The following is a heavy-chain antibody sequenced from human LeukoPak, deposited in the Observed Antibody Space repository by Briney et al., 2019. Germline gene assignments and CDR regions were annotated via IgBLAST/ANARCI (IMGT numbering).Heavy chain of an antibody. CDR3: ARLGLPTYYYYYYMDV. Sequence: SETLSLTCTVSGGSISSSSYYWGWIRQPPGKGLEWIGSIYYSGSTYYNPSLKSRVTISVDTSKNQFSLKLSSVTAADTAVYYCARLGLPTYYYYYYMDVWGKGTTVTVSS. CDR2: IYYSGST. V-gene: IGHV4-39*01. D-gene: IGHD5-18*01. J-gene: IGHJ6*03. CDR1: GGSISSSSYY.